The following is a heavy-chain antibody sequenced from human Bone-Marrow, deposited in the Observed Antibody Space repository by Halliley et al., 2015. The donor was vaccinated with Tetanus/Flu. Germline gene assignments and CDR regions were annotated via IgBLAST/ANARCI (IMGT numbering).Heavy chain of an antibody. J-gene: IGHJ4*02. V-gene: IGHV3-53*01. CDR1: GFSVSSNY. CDR2: IYAGGST. CDR3: ARGGGPRYGRFDD. D-gene: IGHD2-15*01. Sequence: QLVQSGGGLIQPGGSLRVSCAASGFSVSSNYMSWVRQAPGRGPEWVSVIYAGGSTYYADSVKGRFTISRDQSKHTLYLQMSSRGAEDAAVYYCARGGGPRYGRFDDWGQGTLVTVSS.